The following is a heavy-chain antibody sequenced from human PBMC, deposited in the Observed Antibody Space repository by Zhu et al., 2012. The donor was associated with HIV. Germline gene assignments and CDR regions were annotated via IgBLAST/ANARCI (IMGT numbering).Heavy chain of an antibody. D-gene: IGHD3-10*01. CDR1: GYSISSGYY. V-gene: IGHV4-38-2*01. CDR3: ARSMVRGVPGV. J-gene: IGHJ6*04. Sequence: QVQLQESGPGLVKPSETLSLTCAVSGYSISSGYYWGWIRQPPGKGLEWIGSIYHSGSTYYNPSLKSRVTISVDTSKNQFSLKLSSVTAADTAVYYCARSMVRGVPGVWGKGTTVTVSS. CDR2: IYHSGST.